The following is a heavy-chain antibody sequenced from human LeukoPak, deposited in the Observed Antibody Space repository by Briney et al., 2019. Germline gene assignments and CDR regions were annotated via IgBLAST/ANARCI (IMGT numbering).Heavy chain of an antibody. Sequence: SQTLSLTCAVSGGSISSGGYSWSWIRQPPGKGLEWIGYIYHSGSTYYNPSLKSRVTISVDRSKNQFSLKLSSVTAAGTAVYYCARGRITYQQNPYYFDYWGQGTLVTVSS. D-gene: IGHD2-2*01. J-gene: IGHJ4*02. V-gene: IGHV4-30-2*01. CDR1: GGSISSGGYS. CDR2: IYHSGST. CDR3: ARGRITYQQNPYYFDY.